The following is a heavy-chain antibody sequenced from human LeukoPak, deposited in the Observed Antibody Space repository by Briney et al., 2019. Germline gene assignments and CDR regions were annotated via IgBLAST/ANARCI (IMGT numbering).Heavy chain of an antibody. Sequence: ASVKVSCKASGYTFTSYAMHWVRQAPGQRLEWMGWINAGNGNTKYSQKFQGRVTITRDTSASTAYMELSSLRSEDTAVYYCARKGHSYVSFDYWGQGTLVIVSS. V-gene: IGHV1-3*01. CDR3: ARKGHSYVSFDY. D-gene: IGHD5-18*01. CDR1: GYTFTSYA. CDR2: INAGNGNT. J-gene: IGHJ4*02.